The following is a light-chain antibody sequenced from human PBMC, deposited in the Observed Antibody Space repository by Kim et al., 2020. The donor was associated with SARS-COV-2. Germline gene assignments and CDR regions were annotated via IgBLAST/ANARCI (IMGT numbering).Light chain of an antibody. J-gene: IGLJ2*01. CDR3: SSYTGGSTLVV. V-gene: IGLV2-14*03. CDR1: SSDVVGYYY. CDR2: DVI. Sequence: TTTTSTATSSDVVGYYYVASYQQHPRRAPTHMMYDVINRPSAVFTHCSSSTSCNTASLTISSLQAADEADDYCSSYTGGSTLVVFGGRTKLTVL.